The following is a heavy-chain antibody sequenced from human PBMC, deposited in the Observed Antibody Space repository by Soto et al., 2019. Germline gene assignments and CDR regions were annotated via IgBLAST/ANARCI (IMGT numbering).Heavy chain of an antibody. Sequence: SETLSLTCAVYGGSFSGYYWSWIRQPPGKGLEWIGEINHSGSTNYNPSFKSRVTISLDTSKNQFSLKLNSVTAADTAVFYCARRAHGTNWFDPWGQGTLVTVSS. CDR2: INHSGST. CDR3: ARRAHGTNWFDP. V-gene: IGHV4-34*01. CDR1: GGSFSGYY. J-gene: IGHJ5*02.